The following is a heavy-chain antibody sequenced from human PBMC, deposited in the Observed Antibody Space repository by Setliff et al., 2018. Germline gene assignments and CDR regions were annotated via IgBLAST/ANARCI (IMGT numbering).Heavy chain of an antibody. J-gene: IGHJ4*02. CDR1: GFSFSNCW. CDR2: ISVSGSYI. CDR3: VRDKDKDFDF. Sequence: PGGSLRLSCTASGFSFSNCWVSWIRQAPGKGLEWISYISVSGSYIDYADSVKGRFTISRDNAKSSLYLQISSLRVEDTAVYYCVRDKDKDFDFWGQGTLVTVSS. V-gene: IGHV3-11*05.